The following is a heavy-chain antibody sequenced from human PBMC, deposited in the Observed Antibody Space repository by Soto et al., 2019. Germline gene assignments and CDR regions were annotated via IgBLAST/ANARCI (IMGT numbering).Heavy chain of an antibody. J-gene: IGHJ6*02. V-gene: IGHV3-30-3*01. CDR2: ISYDGSNK. CDR1: GFTFSSYA. D-gene: IGHD1-1*01. CDR3: ARDRLRYNWNDFPYYYYGMDV. Sequence: QVPLVESGGGVVQPGRSLRLSCAASGFTFSSYAMHWVRQAPGKGLEWVAVISYDGSNKYYADSVKGLFTISRDNSKTTLYLQMNSLRTEDTAVYYCARDRLRYNWNDFPYYYYGMDVWGQVTTVTVSS.